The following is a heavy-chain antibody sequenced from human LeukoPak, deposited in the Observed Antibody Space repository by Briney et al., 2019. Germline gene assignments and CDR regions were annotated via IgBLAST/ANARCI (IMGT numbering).Heavy chain of an antibody. Sequence: PGGSLRLSCAASGFTFSDYNMRWIRQAPGKGLEWVSSISRSGSTKYYADSVKGRFTISRDNAKNTLYLQMNSLRAEDTAVYYCAKDAKLSGYSSSWYCDYWGRGTLVTVSS. J-gene: IGHJ4*02. V-gene: IGHV3-11*04. D-gene: IGHD6-13*01. CDR3: AKDAKLSGYSSSWYCDY. CDR2: ISRSGSTK. CDR1: GFTFSDYN.